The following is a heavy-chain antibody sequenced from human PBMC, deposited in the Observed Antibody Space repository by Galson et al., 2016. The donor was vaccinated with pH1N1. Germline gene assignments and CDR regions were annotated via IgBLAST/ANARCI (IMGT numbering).Heavy chain of an antibody. CDR1: GYSITSGYY. CDR3: AKMAHTSGPDSEYYLDF. Sequence: SETLSLTCAVSGYSITSGYYWGWIRQAPGRGLEWIGSFYDSGSTTYYKSSLKSRVAISVDTSKNQFSLRLSSMTAADTAVYYCAKMAHTSGPDSEYYLDFWGQGMLVTVSS. CDR2: FYDSGSTT. V-gene: IGHV4-38-2*01. D-gene: IGHD1-1*01. J-gene: IGHJ4*02.